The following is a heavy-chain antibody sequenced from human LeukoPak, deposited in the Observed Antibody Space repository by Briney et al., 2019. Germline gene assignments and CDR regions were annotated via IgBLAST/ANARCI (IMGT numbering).Heavy chain of an antibody. V-gene: IGHV4-59*12. D-gene: IGHD5-18*01. CDR2: IYYSGST. J-gene: IGHJ6*03. CDR1: GGSISSYY. CDR3: AKDGRGYSYGQYYYMDV. Sequence: SETLSLTCTVSGGSISSYYWSWIRQPPGKGLEWIGYIYYSGSTNYNPSLKSRVTISVNTSKNQFSLKLSSVTAADTAVYYCAKDGRGYSYGQYYYMDVWGKGTTVTVSS.